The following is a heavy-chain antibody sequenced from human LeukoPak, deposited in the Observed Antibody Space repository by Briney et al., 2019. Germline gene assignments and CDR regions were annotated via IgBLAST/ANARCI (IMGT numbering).Heavy chain of an antibody. J-gene: IGHJ5*02. CDR2: IYHSGGT. CDR1: GYSISSGYY. CDR3: ARVGDSYGPYNWFDP. V-gene: IGHV4-38-2*02. Sequence: SETLSLTCTVSGYSISSGYYWGWIRPPPGKGLEWIGSIYHSGGTYYNPSLKSRVTISVDTSKNQFSLKLSSVTAADTAVYYCARVGDSYGPYNWFDPWGQGTLVTVSS. D-gene: IGHD5-18*01.